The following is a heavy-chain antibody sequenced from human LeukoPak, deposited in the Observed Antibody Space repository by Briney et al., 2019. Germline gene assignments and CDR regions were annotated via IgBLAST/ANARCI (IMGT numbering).Heavy chain of an antibody. D-gene: IGHD3-10*01. J-gene: IGHJ4*02. Sequence: GESLKISCKGSGYRFTSYWIGWVRQMPGKGLEWMGIIYPGDSDTRYSPSFQGQVTISADKSISTAYLQWSSLKASDTAMYYCASLRVVRGVILRFDYWGQGTLVTVSS. V-gene: IGHV5-51*01. CDR1: GYRFTSYW. CDR2: IYPGDSDT. CDR3: ASLRVVRGVILRFDY.